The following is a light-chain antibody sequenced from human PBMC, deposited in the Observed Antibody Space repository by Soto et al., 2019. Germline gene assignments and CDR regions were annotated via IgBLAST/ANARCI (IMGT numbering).Light chain of an antibody. J-gene: IGKJ1*01. V-gene: IGKV3-11*01. CDR2: DAS. Sequence: EIVLTQSPATLSLSPGERATLSCRASQSVSSYLAWYQQKPGQAPRLLIYDASNRATGIPARFSGSGSGTAFTLTISSLEPEDFAVYYCQQRSNWPSWTFGQGTKVEIK. CDR3: QQRSNWPSWT. CDR1: QSVSSY.